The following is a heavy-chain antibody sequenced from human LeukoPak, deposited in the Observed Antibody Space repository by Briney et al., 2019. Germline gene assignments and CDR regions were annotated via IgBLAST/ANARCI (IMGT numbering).Heavy chain of an antibody. CDR3: ARDGLYWYFDL. CDR1: GFTFSNYV. CDR2: INSDGSTT. D-gene: IGHD5-12*01. Sequence: GGSLRLSCAGSGFTFSNYVMNWVRQAPGKGLVWVSRINSDGSTTNYADSVKGRFTISRDNAKNTLYLQMNSLRGEDTAVYYCARDGLYWYFDLWGRGTLVTVSS. J-gene: IGHJ2*01. V-gene: IGHV3-74*01.